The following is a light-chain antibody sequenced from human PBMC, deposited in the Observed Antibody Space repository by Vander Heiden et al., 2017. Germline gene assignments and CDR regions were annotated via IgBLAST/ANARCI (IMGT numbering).Light chain of an antibody. Sequence: SYELTQPPSVSVSPGQTARITCPGDPLPKQYAYWYQQKPGQAPVLVLYKDSERPSGIPERFSGSSAGTTVTLTIRGVQAEDEADYYCQSADSSGTYVFGTGTKVTVL. CDR1: PLPKQY. CDR2: KDS. J-gene: IGLJ1*01. V-gene: IGLV3-25*03. CDR3: QSADSSGTYV.